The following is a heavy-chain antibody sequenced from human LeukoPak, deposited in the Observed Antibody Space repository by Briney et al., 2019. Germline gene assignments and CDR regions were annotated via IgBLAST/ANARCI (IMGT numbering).Heavy chain of an antibody. D-gene: IGHD1-26*01. J-gene: IGHJ4*02. Sequence: PSETLSLTCTVSGGSISSSSYYWGWIRQPPGKGLEWIGSIYYSGSTYYNPSLKSRVTISVDTSKNQFSLKLSSVTAADTAVYYCARISIYSGSYYWGQGTLVTVSS. V-gene: IGHV4-39*01. CDR1: GGSISSSSYY. CDR3: ARISIYSGSYY. CDR2: IYYSGST.